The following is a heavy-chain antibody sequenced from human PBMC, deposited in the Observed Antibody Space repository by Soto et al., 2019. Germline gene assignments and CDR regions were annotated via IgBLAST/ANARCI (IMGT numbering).Heavy chain of an antibody. J-gene: IGHJ5*01. CDR2: IYYSGST. Sequence: PSETLSLTCTVSGGSISSGDYYWSWIRQPPGKGLEWFGYIYYSGSTYYNPSLKSRVTISVDTSKNQFSLKLSSVTAADTAVYYCAIVMVGATTSWFDSWGQGTLVTVSS. D-gene: IGHD1-26*01. CDR1: GGSISSGDYY. CDR3: AIVMVGATTSWFDS. V-gene: IGHV4-30-4*01.